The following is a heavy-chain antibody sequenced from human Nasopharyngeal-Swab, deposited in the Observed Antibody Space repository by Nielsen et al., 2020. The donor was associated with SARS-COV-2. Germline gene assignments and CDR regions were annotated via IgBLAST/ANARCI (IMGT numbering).Heavy chain of an antibody. CDR3: ARVVLRFLEWIPRLYGMDV. CDR2: NSSSSSYI. J-gene: IGHJ6*02. Sequence: WIRQPPGKGLEWVSSNSSSSSYIYYADSVKGRFTISRDNAKNSLYLQMNSLRAEDTAVYYCARVVLRFLEWIPRLYGMDVWGQGTTVTVSS. D-gene: IGHD3-3*01. V-gene: IGHV3-21*01.